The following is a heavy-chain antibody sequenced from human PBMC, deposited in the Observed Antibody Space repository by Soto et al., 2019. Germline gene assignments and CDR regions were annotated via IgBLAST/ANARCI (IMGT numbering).Heavy chain of an antibody. Sequence: GGSLRLSCAASGFTFSSYSMNWVRQAPGKGLEWVSSISSSSSYIYYADSVKGRFTISRDNAKNSLYLQMNSLRAEDTAVYYCARKGDCSGGSCYSFDYWGQGTLVTVSS. D-gene: IGHD2-15*01. J-gene: IGHJ4*02. CDR3: ARKGDCSGGSCYSFDY. V-gene: IGHV3-21*01. CDR2: ISSSSSYI. CDR1: GFTFSSYS.